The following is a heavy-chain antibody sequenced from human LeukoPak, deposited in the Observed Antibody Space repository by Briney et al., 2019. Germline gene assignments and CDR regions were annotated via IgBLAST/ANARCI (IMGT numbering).Heavy chain of an antibody. J-gene: IGHJ4*02. CDR2: ISGSGVIT. CDR1: GFSFSAFA. Sequence: GGSLRLSCAASGFSFSAFAMTWVGQAPGEGLEWVSSISGSGVITYYGASVKGRFAISRDNSAKTVYLDMRNLRGDDTALYYCAKAKSPGYSSSWPSNFDSWGQGTLVTVSS. D-gene: IGHD4-11*01. V-gene: IGHV3-23*01. CDR3: AKAKSPGYSSSWPSNFDS.